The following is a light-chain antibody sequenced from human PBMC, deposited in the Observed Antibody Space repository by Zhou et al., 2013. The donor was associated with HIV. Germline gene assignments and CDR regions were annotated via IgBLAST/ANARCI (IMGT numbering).Light chain of an antibody. Sequence: QSALTQPASVSGSPGQSITISCTGTSSDVGKYNFVSWYQQYPGKAPKVMIYEVSKRPSGVSNRFSGSKSGNTASLTISGLQAEDEGDYFCCSYGGSSTLFGGGTKLTVL. J-gene: IGLJ2*01. V-gene: IGLV2-23*02. CDR1: SSDVGKYNF. CDR2: EVS. CDR3: CSYGGSSTL.